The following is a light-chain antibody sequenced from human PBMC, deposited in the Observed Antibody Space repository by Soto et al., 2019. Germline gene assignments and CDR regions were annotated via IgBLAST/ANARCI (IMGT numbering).Light chain of an antibody. J-gene: IGLJ2*01. CDR2: SNN. CDR1: SSNIGSNT. Sequence: QSVLTQSPSASGTPGQRVTISCSGSSSNIGSNTVNWYQQLPGTAPKLLIYSNNQRPSGVPDRFSGSKSGTSASLAISGLQSEDEADYYCETWDSTTRIFGGGTKLTVL. V-gene: IGLV1-44*01. CDR3: ETWDSTTRI.